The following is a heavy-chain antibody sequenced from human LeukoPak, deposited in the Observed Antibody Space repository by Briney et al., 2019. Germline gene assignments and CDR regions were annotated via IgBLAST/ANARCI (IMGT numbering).Heavy chain of an antibody. V-gene: IGHV3-30*04. CDR2: ISYDGDNK. J-gene: IGHJ4*02. Sequence: GGSLRLSCVASGFTFGNYAMYWVRQAPGKGLEWVAIISYDGDNKYHADSVKGRLTISRDNSRNTLFLQMNSLRADDTAVYYCARGDDYWGQGALVTVSS. CDR1: GFTFGNYA. CDR3: ARGDDY.